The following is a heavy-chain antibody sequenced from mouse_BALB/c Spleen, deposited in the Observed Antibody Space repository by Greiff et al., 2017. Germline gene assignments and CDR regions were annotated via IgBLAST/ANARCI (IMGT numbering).Heavy chain of an antibody. D-gene: IGHD3-3*01. V-gene: IGHV1-4*01. CDR1: GYTFTSYT. J-gene: IGHJ4*01. CDR3: ARGGTWNAMDY. CDR2: INPSSGYT. Sequence: VQLVESGAELVRPGASVKMSCKASGYTFTSYTMHWVKQRPGQGLEWIGYINPSSGYTNYNQKFKDKATLTADKSSSTAYMQLSSLTSEDSAVYYCARGGTWNAMDYWGQGTSVTVSS.